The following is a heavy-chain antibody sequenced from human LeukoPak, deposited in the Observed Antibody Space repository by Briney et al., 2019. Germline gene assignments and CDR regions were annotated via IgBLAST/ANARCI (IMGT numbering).Heavy chain of an antibody. D-gene: IGHD1-26*01. CDR1: GFTFSSYA. CDR2: IYYSGYT. J-gene: IGHJ4*02. CDR3: ARIRKREGEDY. V-gene: IGHV4-38-2*01. Sequence: GSLRLSCAASGFTFSSYAMSWVRQSPGKGLEWIGSIYYSGYTYYNPSLKSRVTMSVDTSKNQFSLKLSSVTAADTAVYYCARIRKREGEDYWGRGTLVTVSS.